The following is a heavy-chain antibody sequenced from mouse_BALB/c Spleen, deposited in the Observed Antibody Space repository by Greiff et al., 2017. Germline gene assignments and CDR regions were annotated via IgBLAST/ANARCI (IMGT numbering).Heavy chain of an antibody. CDR3: ARDGNYYQYFDV. J-gene: IGHJ1*01. CDR1: GFTFSDYY. Sequence: EVHLVESGGGLVKPGGSLKLSCAASGFTFSDYYMYWVRQTPEKRLEWVATISDGGSYTYYPDSVKGRFTISRDNAKNNLYLQMSSLKSEDTAMYYCARDGNYYQYFDVWGAGTTVTVSS. CDR2: ISDGGSYT. D-gene: IGHD2-1*01. V-gene: IGHV5-4*02.